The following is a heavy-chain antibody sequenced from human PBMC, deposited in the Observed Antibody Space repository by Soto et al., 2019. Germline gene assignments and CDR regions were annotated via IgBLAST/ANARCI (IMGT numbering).Heavy chain of an antibody. Sequence: PGGSLRLSCAASGFTFSSYAMSWVRQAPGKGLEWVSAISGSGGSTYYADSVKGRFTISRDNSKNTLYLQMNSLRAEDTAVYYCASYDYGYYYGMDVWGQGTTVTVSS. D-gene: IGHD5-12*01. V-gene: IGHV3-23*01. CDR3: ASYDYGYYYGMDV. CDR1: GFTFSSYA. J-gene: IGHJ6*02. CDR2: ISGSGGST.